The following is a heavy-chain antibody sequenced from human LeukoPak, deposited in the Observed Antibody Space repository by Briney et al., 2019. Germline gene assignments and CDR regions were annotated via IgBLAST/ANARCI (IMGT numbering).Heavy chain of an antibody. Sequence: SGTLSLTCAVYGGSFSGYYWSWIRQPPGKGLEWIGEINHSGSTNFNPSLKSRVTISVDTSKNQFSLKLSSVTAADTAVYYCARGRITMVRGVITYYFDYWGQGTLVTVSS. CDR2: INHSGST. V-gene: IGHV4-34*01. CDR3: ARGRITMVRGVITYYFDY. CDR1: GGSFSGYY. J-gene: IGHJ4*02. D-gene: IGHD3-10*01.